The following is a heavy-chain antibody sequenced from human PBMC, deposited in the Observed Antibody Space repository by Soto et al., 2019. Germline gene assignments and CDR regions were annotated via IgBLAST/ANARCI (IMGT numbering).Heavy chain of an antibody. CDR2: ISYDGSNK. CDR1: GFTFSSYA. V-gene: IGHV3-30-3*01. D-gene: IGHD6-13*01. CDR3: ARDIAAAGNGLFYGMDV. Sequence: GGSLRLSCAASGFTFSSYAMHWVRQAPGKGLEWVAVISYDGSNKYYADSVKGRFTISRDNSKNTLYLQMNSLRAEDTAVYYCARDIAAAGNGLFYGMDVWGQGTTVTVSS. J-gene: IGHJ6*02.